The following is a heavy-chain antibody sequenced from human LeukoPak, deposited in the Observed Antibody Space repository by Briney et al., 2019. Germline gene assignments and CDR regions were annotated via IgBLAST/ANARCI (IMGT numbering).Heavy chain of an antibody. CDR3: ARDVLPGSSWYYFDY. D-gene: IGHD6-13*01. V-gene: IGHV3-33*01. J-gene: IGHJ4*02. CDR1: GFTLSSYG. Sequence: PGGSLRLSCAASGFTLSSYGMHWVRQAPGKGLEWVAVIWYDGSNKYYADSVKGRFTISRDNSKNTLYLQMYSLRAEDTAVYYCARDVLPGSSWYYFDYWGQGTLVTVSS. CDR2: IWYDGSNK.